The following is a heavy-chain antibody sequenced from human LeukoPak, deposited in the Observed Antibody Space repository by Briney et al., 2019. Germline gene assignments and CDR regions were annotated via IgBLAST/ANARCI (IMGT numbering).Heavy chain of an antibody. CDR1: GGSISSNY. Sequence: SETLSLTCTVSGGSISSNYWSWIRQPPGKGLEWIGYIYYSGSTSYNPSLKSRVTISVDSSKNQFSLKLNSVTAADTAVYYCARDNYGDFLFDYWGQGTLVTVSS. CDR3: ARDNYGDFLFDY. D-gene: IGHD4-17*01. J-gene: IGHJ4*02. V-gene: IGHV4-59*01. CDR2: IYYSGST.